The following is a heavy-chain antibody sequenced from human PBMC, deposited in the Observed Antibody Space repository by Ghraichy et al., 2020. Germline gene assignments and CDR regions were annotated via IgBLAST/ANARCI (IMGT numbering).Heavy chain of an antibody. V-gene: IGHV3-64D*06. CDR2: INNNGGTI. CDR1: GFTFSSYI. Sequence: GGSLRLSCAASGFTFSSYIMNWVRQAPGKGLEYVSSINNNGGTIYYADSVKGRFTISRDNSKNSLYLQMSSLRAEDTAVYYCAKYSTAWYRDHLDYWSQGTLVSVSS. D-gene: IGHD6-19*01. CDR3: AKYSTAWYRDHLDY. J-gene: IGHJ4*02.